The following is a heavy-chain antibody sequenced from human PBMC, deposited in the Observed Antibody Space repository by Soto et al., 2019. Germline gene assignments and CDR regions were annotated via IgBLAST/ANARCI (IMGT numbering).Heavy chain of an antibody. CDR2: ILHDGSAE. Sequence: GGSLRLSCAASGFTFTSYDMHRVRQAPGKGLEWMALILHDGSAEYYADSVKGRFTISRDNSRSTLYLQMNSLRAEDTAVYYCARSRDGYSFYFYYGMDGWGQGTTVTVSS. D-gene: IGHD4-4*01. CDR3: ARSRDGYSFYFYYGMDG. J-gene: IGHJ6*02. CDR1: GFTFTSYD. V-gene: IGHV3-30*03.